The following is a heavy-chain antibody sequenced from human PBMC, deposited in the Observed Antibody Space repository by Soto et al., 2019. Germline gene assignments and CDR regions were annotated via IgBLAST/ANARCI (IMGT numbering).Heavy chain of an antibody. J-gene: IGHJ4*02. CDR3: ARDLLGSGYLTY. V-gene: IGHV3-30*03. Sequence: PGGSLRLSCAASGFSFSTYGMHWVRQAPGKGLEWVAFISNDGSNKYYADSVKGRFTISRDNSKNTLYLQMNSLRAEDTAVYYCARDLLGSGYLTYWGQGTLVTVSS. D-gene: IGHD3-22*01. CDR1: GFSFSTYG. CDR2: ISNDGSNK.